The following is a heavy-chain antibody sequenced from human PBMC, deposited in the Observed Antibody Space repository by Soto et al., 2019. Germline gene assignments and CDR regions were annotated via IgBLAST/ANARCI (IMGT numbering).Heavy chain of an antibody. V-gene: IGHV3-30-3*01. CDR1: GFTFSTYA. D-gene: IGHD4-4*01. CDR2: ISYTGANQ. J-gene: IGHJ4*02. Sequence: QVRLVESGGGAVQPGDSLRLSCDASGFTFSTYALHWVRQAPGKGLEWVAFISYTGANQYYADSVKGRFTVSRDNSKTIATLQMTSCKPEDSAVYSCARDAFLYSRGAYYDHWGQGTLVTVSS. CDR3: ARDAFLYSRGAYYDH.